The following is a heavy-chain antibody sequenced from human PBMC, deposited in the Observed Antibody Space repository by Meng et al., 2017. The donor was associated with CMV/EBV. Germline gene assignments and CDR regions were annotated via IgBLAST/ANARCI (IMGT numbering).Heavy chain of an antibody. J-gene: IGHJ4*02. D-gene: IGHD5/OR15-5a*01. CDR2: IFYSGST. V-gene: IGHV4-30-4*08. CDR3: AREEVSGRRFDY. Sequence: SCTVSGGSISSGDFYWTWIRQPPGKGLEWIGYIFYSGSTYYNPSLKSRVTISVDTSKNQFSLNLSSVTAADTAVYYCAREEVSGRRFDYWGQGTLVTVSS. CDR1: GGSISSGDFY.